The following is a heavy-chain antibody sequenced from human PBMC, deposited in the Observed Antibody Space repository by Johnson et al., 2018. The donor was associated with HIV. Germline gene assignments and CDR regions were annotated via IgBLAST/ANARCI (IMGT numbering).Heavy chain of an antibody. V-gene: IGHV3-30*03. CDR1: GFTFSDYG. CDR3: GSLGDGHQKGAFEI. Sequence: QVQLVESGGGVVQPGRSLRLSCAASGFTFSDYGLHWVRQAPGEGLEWVAAISHDGSNEYYVDSVKGRFTISRDNAKRSLFLQMNSLRVEDTAVYFCGSLGDGHQKGAFEICGHGTMVTVSS. D-gene: IGHD3-16*01. CDR2: ISHDGSNE. J-gene: IGHJ3*02.